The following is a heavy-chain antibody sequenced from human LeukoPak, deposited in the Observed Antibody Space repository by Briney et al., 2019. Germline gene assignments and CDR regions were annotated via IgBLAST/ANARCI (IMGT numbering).Heavy chain of an antibody. CDR2: ISSSGSTI. Sequence: PGGSLRLSCAASGFTFSSYEMNWVRQAPGKGLEWVSYISSSGSTIYYAESVKGRFTISRDKAKNTLYMQMNRLRAEETAVYYCARSGTYYVCCFPPPDSFDIWGQGTMVTVSS. J-gene: IGHJ3*02. CDR3: ARSGTYYVCCFPPPDSFDI. CDR1: GFTFSSYE. D-gene: IGHD3-10*02. V-gene: IGHV3-48*03.